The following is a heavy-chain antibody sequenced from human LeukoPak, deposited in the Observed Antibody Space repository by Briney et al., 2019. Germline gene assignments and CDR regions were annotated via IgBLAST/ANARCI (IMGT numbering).Heavy chain of an antibody. Sequence: KPSETLSLTCTVSGGPIGDYYWSWLRQPPGKGLEWIAYIHNKGYTNYNPPLKSRVTISLDTSKNQFSLKLSSVTAADTAVYYCARDSPRYCSGGSCYAFDIWGQGTMVTVSS. D-gene: IGHD2-15*01. V-gene: IGHV4-59*12. CDR3: ARDSPRYCSGGSCYAFDI. CDR1: GGPIGDYY. J-gene: IGHJ3*02. CDR2: IHNKGYT.